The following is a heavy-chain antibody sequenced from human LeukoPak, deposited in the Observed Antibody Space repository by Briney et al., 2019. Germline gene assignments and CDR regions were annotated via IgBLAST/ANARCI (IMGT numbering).Heavy chain of an antibody. Sequence: ASVKVSCKASGYTFTSYGISWVRQAPGQGLEWMGWISAYNGNTNYAQKLQGRVTMTTDTSTSTAYMELRSLRSDDTAVYYCARDHRSSSWYLWFGPWGQGTLVTVSS. CDR3: ARDHRSSSWYLWFGP. D-gene: IGHD6-13*01. V-gene: IGHV1-18*01. CDR1: GYTFTSYG. J-gene: IGHJ5*02. CDR2: ISAYNGNT.